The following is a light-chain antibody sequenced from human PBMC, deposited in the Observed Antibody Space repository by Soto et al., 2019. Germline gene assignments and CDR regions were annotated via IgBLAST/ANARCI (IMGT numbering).Light chain of an antibody. V-gene: IGKV3-15*01. CDR3: QQYNNWWT. J-gene: IGKJ1*01. Sequence: EVVMTQSPATLSMSPGERATLSCRASQSVSSSLAWYQQKPGQAPRLLIYGASTRATGIPDRFSRSGSETEFTLTISSLQAEDFAIYYCQQYNNWWTFGQGTKLEIK. CDR1: QSVSSS. CDR2: GAS.